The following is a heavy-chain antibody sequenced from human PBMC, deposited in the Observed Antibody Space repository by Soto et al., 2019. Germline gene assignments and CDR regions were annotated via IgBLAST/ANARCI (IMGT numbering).Heavy chain of an antibody. Sequence: PXESLSLSCTVSGGSISSGSYYWSWIRQHPGKGLEWIGYIYYSGSTYYNPSLKSRVTISVDTSKNQFSLKLSSVTAADTAVYYCARGDRSSSGKWFDSWAQGTLVTVSS. CDR1: GGSISSGSYY. J-gene: IGHJ5*01. CDR2: IYYSGST. CDR3: ARGDRSSSGKWFDS. V-gene: IGHV4-31*03. D-gene: IGHD6-6*01.